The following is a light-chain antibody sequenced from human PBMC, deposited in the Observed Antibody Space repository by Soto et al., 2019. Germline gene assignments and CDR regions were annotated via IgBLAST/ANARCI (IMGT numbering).Light chain of an antibody. CDR2: GAS. CDR1: QSVSSN. CDR3: QQRFNWQVT. Sequence: EKAMKTSPATLSVYPGERATISCRASQSVSSNLAWYQQKPGQAPRLLIYGASSRATGIPDRFSGSGSGTDFTLTISSLEPEDFAVYYCQQRFNWQVTFGQGTRLEIK. J-gene: IGKJ5*01. V-gene: IGKV3D-11*02.